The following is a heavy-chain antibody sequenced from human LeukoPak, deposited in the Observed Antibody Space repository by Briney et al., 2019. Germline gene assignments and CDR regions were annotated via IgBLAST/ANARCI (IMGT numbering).Heavy chain of an antibody. Sequence: GGSLRLSCAASGFTFSSYSMNWVRQAPGKGLEWVSSISSSSSYIYYADSVKGRFTISRDNAKNSVFLQMNSLRVEDTAVYYCARDFRGQWLKRRPSWYFDLWGRGTLVTVSS. CDR3: ARDFRGQWLKRRPSWYFDL. D-gene: IGHD6-19*01. J-gene: IGHJ2*01. CDR2: ISSSSSYI. CDR1: GFTFSSYS. V-gene: IGHV3-21*06.